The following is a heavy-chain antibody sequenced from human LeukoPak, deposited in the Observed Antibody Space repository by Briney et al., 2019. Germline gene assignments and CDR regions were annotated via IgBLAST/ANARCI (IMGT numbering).Heavy chain of an antibody. Sequence: PSETLSLTCAVYGGSFSGYYWSWIRQPPGKGLEWIGEINHSGSTNYNPSLKSRVTISVDTSKNQFSLKLSSVTAADTAVYHCARGRGWSGHYQSWGQGTLVTVSS. CDR2: INHSGST. V-gene: IGHV4-34*01. J-gene: IGHJ4*02. D-gene: IGHD3-3*01. CDR1: GGSFSGYY. CDR3: ARGRGWSGHYQS.